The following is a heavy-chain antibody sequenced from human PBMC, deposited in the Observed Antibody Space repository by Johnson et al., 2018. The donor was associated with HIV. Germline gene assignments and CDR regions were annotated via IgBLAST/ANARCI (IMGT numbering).Heavy chain of an antibody. J-gene: IGHJ3*02. Sequence: QMHLVESGGGVVQPGRSLRLSCAASGFTFSSCAMHWVRQAPGKGLEWVAVISSDGRNKYYADSVKGRFTISRDNSKNTLYLQMNSLRPKDTAMYYCASGVTARAPLLIWGQGTMVTVSS. CDR2: ISSDGRNK. D-gene: IGHD6-6*01. V-gene: IGHV3-30-3*01. CDR3: ASGVTARAPLLI. CDR1: GFTFSSCA.